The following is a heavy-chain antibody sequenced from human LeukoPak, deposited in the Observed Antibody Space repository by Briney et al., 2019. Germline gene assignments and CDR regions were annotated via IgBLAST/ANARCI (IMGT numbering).Heavy chain of an antibody. Sequence: GGSLRLSCAASRFTFSSYSMNWVRQAPGKGLEWVSSISSSSSYIYYADSVKGRFTISRDNAKNSLYLQMNSLRAEDTAVYYCARTVVRLQLRSWVPFDYWGQGTLVTVSS. J-gene: IGHJ4*02. CDR1: RFTFSSYS. CDR2: ISSSSSYI. D-gene: IGHD5-24*01. CDR3: ARTVVRLQLRSWVPFDY. V-gene: IGHV3-21*01.